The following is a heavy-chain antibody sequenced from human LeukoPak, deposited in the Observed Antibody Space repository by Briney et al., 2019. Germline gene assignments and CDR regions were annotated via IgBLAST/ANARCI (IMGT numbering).Heavy chain of an antibody. CDR3: ARGSSGSGFDP. J-gene: IGHJ5*02. CDR2: IYYSGST. Sequence: SETLSLTCTVSGSSISSYYWSWIRQPPGKGLEWIGYIYYSGSTNYNPSLKSRVTISVDTSKNQFSLQLNSVTPEDTAVYYCARGSSGSGFDPWGQGTLVTVSS. CDR1: GSSISSYY. D-gene: IGHD6-19*01. V-gene: IGHV4-59*12.